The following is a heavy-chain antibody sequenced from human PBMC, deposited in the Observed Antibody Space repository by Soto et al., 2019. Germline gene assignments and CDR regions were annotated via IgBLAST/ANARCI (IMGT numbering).Heavy chain of an antibody. Sequence: PSETLSLTCAVYGGSFSGYYWSWIRQPPGKGLEWIGEINHSGSTNYNPSLKSRVTISVDTSKNQFSLKLSSVTAADTAVYYCAQSYGHYYYGMDVWGQGTTVTVSS. CDR3: AQSYGHYYYGMDV. D-gene: IGHD4-17*01. J-gene: IGHJ6*02. V-gene: IGHV4-34*01. CDR2: INHSGST. CDR1: GGSFSGYY.